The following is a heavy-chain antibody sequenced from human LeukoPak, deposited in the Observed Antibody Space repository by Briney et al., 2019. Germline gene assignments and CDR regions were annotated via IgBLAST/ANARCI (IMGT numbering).Heavy chain of an antibody. D-gene: IGHD6-13*01. CDR1: GFSFSDRA. J-gene: IGHJ4*02. V-gene: IGHV3-23*01. CDR2: ISGSGGTT. Sequence: GGSLRLSCVASGFSFSDRAMTWVRQVPGRGLEWVSGISGSGGTTHYGDSVQGRFTIFRDNSKNTLYLQMNSLRAEDTAVYYCARAGKIDYWGQGTLVTVSS. CDR3: ARAGKIDY.